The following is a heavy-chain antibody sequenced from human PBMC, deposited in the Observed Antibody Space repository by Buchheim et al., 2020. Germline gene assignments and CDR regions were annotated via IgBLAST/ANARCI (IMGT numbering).Heavy chain of an antibody. CDR2: IGTGGDT. CDR1: GFSFSSYD. D-gene: IGHD2-15*01. J-gene: IGHJ4*02. Sequence: EVRLVESGGGLVQPGGSLRLSCAASGFSFSSYDMHWVRQITGKGLEWVSGIGTGGDTYYSGSVKGRSSVSRENAKSYMYLHMNSLRVADTALYYCARWHCSGGSCYSDYWGQGTL. V-gene: IGHV3-13*04. CDR3: ARWHCSGGSCYSDY.